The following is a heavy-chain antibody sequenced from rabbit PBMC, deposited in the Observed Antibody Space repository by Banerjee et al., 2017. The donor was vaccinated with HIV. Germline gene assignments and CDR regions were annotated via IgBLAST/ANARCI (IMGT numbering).Heavy chain of an antibody. J-gene: IGHJ4*01. CDR1: GFSFSSSYW. CDR3: ARDEQASGGYVFNL. Sequence: QEQLEESGGDLVKPEGSLTLTCTASGFSFSSSYWICWVRQAPGKGLEWIACIYTGSGSALYVSWAKGRFTISKTSSTTGTLQMTSLTVADTATYFCARDEQASGGYVFNLWGPGTLVTVS. D-gene: IGHD1-1*01. CDR2: IYTGSGSA. V-gene: IGHV1S45*01.